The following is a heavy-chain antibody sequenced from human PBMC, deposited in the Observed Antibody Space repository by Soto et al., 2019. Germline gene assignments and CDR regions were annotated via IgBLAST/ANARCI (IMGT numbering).Heavy chain of an antibody. Sequence: PSETLSLTCAVYGGSFSGYYWSWIRQPPGKGLDWIGEINHSGSTNYNPSLKSRVTISVDTSKNQFSLKLSSVTAADTAVYYCARDLPKYCSGGSCYSGAFDIWGQGTMVTVSS. CDR2: INHSGST. J-gene: IGHJ3*02. D-gene: IGHD2-15*01. V-gene: IGHV4-34*01. CDR3: ARDLPKYCSGGSCYSGAFDI. CDR1: GGSFSGYY.